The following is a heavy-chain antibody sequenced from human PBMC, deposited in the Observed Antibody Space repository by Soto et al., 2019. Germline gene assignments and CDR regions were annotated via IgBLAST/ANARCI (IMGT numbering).Heavy chain of an antibody. CDR2: INAGNGNT. V-gene: IGHV1-3*01. CDR3: ARDSIAGEQWPPTAFDI. CDR1: GYTFTSYA. Sequence: QVQLVQSGAAVKKPGASVKVSCKASGYTFTSYAMHWVRQAPGQRLEWMGWINAGNGNTKYSQKFQGRVTITRDTSASTAYMELSSLRSEDTAVYYCARDSIAGEQWPPTAFDIWGQGTMVTVSS. J-gene: IGHJ3*02. D-gene: IGHD6-19*01.